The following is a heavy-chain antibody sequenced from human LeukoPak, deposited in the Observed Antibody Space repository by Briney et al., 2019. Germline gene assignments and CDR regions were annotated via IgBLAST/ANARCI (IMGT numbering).Heavy chain of an antibody. V-gene: IGHV3-7*01. CDR3: ATYINWVAGDV. CDR1: GFIFSESW. D-gene: IGHD7-27*01. Sequence: GGSLRLSCAASGFIFSESWMSWVRQVPGQGLEWVAHINHEGGGIQYVDSVKGRFTISRDNAKGSVYLQMNSLRAEDTAIYHCATYINWVAGDVWGQGTTVTVSS. J-gene: IGHJ6*02. CDR2: INHEGGGI.